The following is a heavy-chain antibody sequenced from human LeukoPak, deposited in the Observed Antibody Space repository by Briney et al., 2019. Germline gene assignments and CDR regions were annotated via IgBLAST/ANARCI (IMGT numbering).Heavy chain of an antibody. D-gene: IGHD2-2*03. V-gene: IGHV3-74*01. J-gene: IGHJ6*02. CDR1: GLTFSSHW. CDR2: ITNDGSST. CDR3: AKDAGYCSSTSCYWYPPNMDV. Sequence: GGSLRLSCAASGLTFSSHWMHWVRQAPGKGLVWVSRITNDGSSTTYADSVKGRFTISRDNAKNMLYLQVNSLRAEDTAVYYCAKDAGYCSSTSCYWYPPNMDVWGQGTTVTVSS.